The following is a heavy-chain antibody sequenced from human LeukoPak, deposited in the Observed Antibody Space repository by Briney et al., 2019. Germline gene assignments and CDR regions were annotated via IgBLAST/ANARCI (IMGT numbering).Heavy chain of an antibody. V-gene: IGHV3-23*01. CDR1: GFTFSSYA. CDR3: AELGITMIGGV. D-gene: IGHD3-10*02. Sequence: GGSLRLSCAASGFTFSSYAMSWGRQAPGKGLEWVSAISGSGGSTYYADSVKGRFTISRDNAKNSLYLQMNSLRAEDTAVYYCAELGITMIGGVWGKGTTVTISS. J-gene: IGHJ6*04. CDR2: ISGSGGST.